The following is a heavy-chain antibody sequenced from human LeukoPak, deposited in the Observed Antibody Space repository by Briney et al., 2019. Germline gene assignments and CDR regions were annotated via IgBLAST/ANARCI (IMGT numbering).Heavy chain of an antibody. CDR1: GFSFSSYA. Sequence: GGSLRLSCAASGFSFSSYAMSWVRQAPGKGLEWVSAISGSGGSTYYADSVKGRFTISKDNSKNTLYLQMNSLRAEDTAVYYCAKESELGYYDSSGYSYFDYRGQGTLVTVSS. D-gene: IGHD3-22*01. CDR3: AKESELGYYDSSGYSYFDY. CDR2: ISGSGGST. J-gene: IGHJ4*02. V-gene: IGHV3-23*01.